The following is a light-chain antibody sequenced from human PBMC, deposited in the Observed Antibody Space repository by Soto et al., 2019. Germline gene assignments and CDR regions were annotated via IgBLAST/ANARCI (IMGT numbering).Light chain of an antibody. CDR3: ATWDSNLRAVV. CDR2: EHN. J-gene: IGLJ2*01. Sequence: QSVLTQPPSVSAAPGLKVTISCSGSISNIGVNYVSWYQQVPGTAPKLLIYEHNKRPSGIPDRFSGSTSGTSATLGITGLQTGDEGDYYCATWDSNLRAVVFGGGTKLNVL. V-gene: IGLV1-51*01. CDR1: ISNIGVNY.